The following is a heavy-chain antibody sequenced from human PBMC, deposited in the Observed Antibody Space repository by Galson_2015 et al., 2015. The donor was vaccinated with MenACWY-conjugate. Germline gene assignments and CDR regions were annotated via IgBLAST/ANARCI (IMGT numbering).Heavy chain of an antibody. CDR2: IYYSGST. D-gene: IGHD2-2*01. CDR1: GGSISSSSYS. CDR3: ARHDRTAPARSGAFDI. Sequence: SLTCTFSGGSISSSSYSWDWIRQPPGRGLEWIGTIYYSGSTYYNSSLKSRVTISVDTSQNQFSLNLSSVTAADTAMYYCARHDRTAPARSGAFDIWGRGTMVTVSS. V-gene: IGHV4-39*01. J-gene: IGHJ3*02.